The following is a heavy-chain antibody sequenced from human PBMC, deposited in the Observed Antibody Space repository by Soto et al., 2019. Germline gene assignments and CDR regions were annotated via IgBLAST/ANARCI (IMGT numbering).Heavy chain of an antibody. Sequence: GGSLRLSCIVSGFDFRSFSMSWVRQAPGKGLEWVAGISSGGGSVFYAPSAKGRFTISRDNSKDTLYLHMSSLRGEDTALYYCVKEAAVLTFDHWGQGTLVTVSS. CDR1: GFDFRSFS. V-gene: IGHV3-23*01. CDR3: VKEAAVLTFDH. CDR2: ISSGGGSV. J-gene: IGHJ4*02. D-gene: IGHD6-19*01.